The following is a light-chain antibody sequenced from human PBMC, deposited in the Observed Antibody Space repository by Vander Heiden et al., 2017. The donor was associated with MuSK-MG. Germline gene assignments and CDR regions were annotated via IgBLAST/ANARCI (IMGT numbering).Light chain of an antibody. J-gene: IGLJ2*01. CDR3: QSADSGVTYIV. CDR2: KDN. Sequence: SFELTQPPSVSVSPGQTATITCSGDLLSKQYAYWYQLKAGQAPKLMIYKDNERPSGIPERFSGSSSGTTVTLTISGVQAEDEAVYFCQSADSGVTYIVFGGGTKLTVL. CDR1: LLSKQY. V-gene: IGLV3-25*03.